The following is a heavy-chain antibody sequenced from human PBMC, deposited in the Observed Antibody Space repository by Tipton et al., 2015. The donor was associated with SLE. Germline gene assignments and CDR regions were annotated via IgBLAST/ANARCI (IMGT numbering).Heavy chain of an antibody. V-gene: IGHV3-23*01. CDR3: AKIASAAMFDY. CDR2: ISGGGDYT. J-gene: IGHJ4*02. Sequence: SLRLSCAASGFTFSSYAMTWVRQAPGKGLEWVSYISGGGDYTYYADSVKGRFTISRDNAENTLYLQMSSLRAEDTAVYYCAKIASAAMFDYWGQGTLVTVSS. D-gene: IGHD5-18*01. CDR1: GFTFSSYA.